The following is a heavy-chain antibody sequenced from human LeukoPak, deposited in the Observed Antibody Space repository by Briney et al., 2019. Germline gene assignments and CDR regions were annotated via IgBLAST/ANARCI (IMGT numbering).Heavy chain of an antibody. Sequence: ASVKVSCKASGYTFTSYDINWVRQATGQGLEWMGWMSPNSGNTGYAQKFQGRVTMTRNTSISTAYMELSSLRSEDTAVYYCARIDYDFWSGYYWYMEAASGYFDYWGQGTLVTVSS. J-gene: IGHJ4*02. CDR3: ARIDYDFWSGYYWYMEAASGYFDY. D-gene: IGHD3-3*01. CDR1: GYTFTSYD. V-gene: IGHV1-8*01. CDR2: MSPNSGNT.